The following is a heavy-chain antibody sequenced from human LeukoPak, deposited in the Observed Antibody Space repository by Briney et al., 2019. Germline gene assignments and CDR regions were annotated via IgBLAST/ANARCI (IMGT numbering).Heavy chain of an antibody. V-gene: IGHV3-30*18. CDR2: ISYDGSTK. CDR1: GFTFNAYG. D-gene: IGHD2-15*01. Sequence: GRSLRLSCAASGFTFNAYGMHWVRQAPGKGLEWVAVISYDGSTKDYADSVKGRFTISRDNSENTLYLQMNSLRPEDTAVYYCAKPMGYCSGGSCYSFDYWGQGTLVTASS. CDR3: AKPMGYCSGGSCYSFDY. J-gene: IGHJ4*02.